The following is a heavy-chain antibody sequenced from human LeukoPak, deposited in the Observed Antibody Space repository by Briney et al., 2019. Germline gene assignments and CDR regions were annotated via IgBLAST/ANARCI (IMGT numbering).Heavy chain of an antibody. V-gene: IGHV3-74*01. CDR2: INSDGSST. CDR1: GFTFSSYW. Sequence: PGGSLRLSCAASGFTFSSYWMHWVRQAPGKGLVWVSRINSDGSSTSYADSVKGRFTISRDNAKNTLYLQMNSLRAEDTAVYYCARVEYYYDSSGSFDPWGQRTLVTVSS. CDR3: ARVEYYYDSSGSFDP. J-gene: IGHJ5*02. D-gene: IGHD3-22*01.